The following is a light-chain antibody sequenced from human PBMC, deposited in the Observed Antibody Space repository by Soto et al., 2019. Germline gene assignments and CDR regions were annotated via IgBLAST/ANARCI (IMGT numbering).Light chain of an antibody. V-gene: IGKV1-39*01. CDR3: QQSYSSPPT. Sequence: DIQLTQSPSSLSASAGHRVTITCRTSQSISSSLNWYQHKPGEAPKLLIYAASSLQSGVPSRFSGSGSGTDFTLTISSLQPEDFATYYCQQSYSSPPTFGQGTKV. J-gene: IGKJ1*01. CDR1: QSISSS. CDR2: AAS.